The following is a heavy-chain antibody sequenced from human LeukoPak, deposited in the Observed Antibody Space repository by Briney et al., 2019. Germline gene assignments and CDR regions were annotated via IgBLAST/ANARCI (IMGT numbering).Heavy chain of an antibody. CDR2: INSNGAVI. J-gene: IGHJ4*02. Sequence: PGGSLRLSCAASGFTVSSNYMSWVRQAPGKGLEWLSHINSNGAVISYADSVKGRFTISRDTAKSSLYLQMNSLKIEDTAIYFCARDPDGDYDFDYWGQGTLVTVSS. CDR3: ARDPDGDYDFDY. D-gene: IGHD4-17*01. CDR1: GFTVSSNY. V-gene: IGHV3-48*01.